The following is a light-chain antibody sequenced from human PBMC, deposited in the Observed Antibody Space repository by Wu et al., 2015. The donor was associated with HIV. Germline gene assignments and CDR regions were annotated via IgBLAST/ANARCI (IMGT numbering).Light chain of an antibody. CDR1: QSVSSSY. J-gene: IGKJ5*01. V-gene: IGKV3-20*01. Sequence: EIVLTQSPGTLSLSPGERATLSCRASQSVSSSYLAWFQQKPGQAPRLLIHTASSRATGIPDRYSGSGSGTDFILTISRLEPEDFAVYSCQQYASAPITFGQGTRLEIK. CDR2: TAS. CDR3: QQYASAPIT.